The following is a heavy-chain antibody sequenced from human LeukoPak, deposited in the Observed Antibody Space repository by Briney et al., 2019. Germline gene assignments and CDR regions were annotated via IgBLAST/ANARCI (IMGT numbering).Heavy chain of an antibody. CDR2: MNPNSGNT. V-gene: IGHV1-8*01. J-gene: IGHJ4*02. D-gene: IGHD6-19*01. Sequence: ASVKVSCKASGYTFTSYDINWVRQATGQGLEWMGWMNPNSGNTGYAQKFQGRVTMTRNTSISTAYMELSSLRSEDTAVYYYARSLVAVAGDFDYWGQGTLVTVSS. CDR3: ARSLVAVAGDFDY. CDR1: GYTFTSYD.